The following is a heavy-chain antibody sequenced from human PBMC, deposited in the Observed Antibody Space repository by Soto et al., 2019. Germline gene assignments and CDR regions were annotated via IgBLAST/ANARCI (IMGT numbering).Heavy chain of an antibody. D-gene: IGHD3-22*01. CDR2: IHNSGTS. CDR1: GDTSTSYY. J-gene: IGHJ5*01. Sequence: XVTLSLTCTVSGDTSTSYYWGWIRQAPGKGLEWIGHIHNSGTSTHNPSLNGRVTISIDMSKKQFSLKLTSLTSADTAVYYCARDFYDSVGYTWFDSWSQGTLVTVSS. V-gene: IGHV4-59*01. CDR3: ARDFYDSVGYTWFDS.